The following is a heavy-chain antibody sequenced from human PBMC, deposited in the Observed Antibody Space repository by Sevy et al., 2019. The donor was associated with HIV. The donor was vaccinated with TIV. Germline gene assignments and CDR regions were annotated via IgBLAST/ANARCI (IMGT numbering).Heavy chain of an antibody. CDR2: ISYSGST. CDR3: ARRAYSGYDLGSKAGAFDY. V-gene: IGHV4-31*03. D-gene: IGHD5-12*01. J-gene: IGHJ4*02. Sequence: SETLSLTCSVSGAFISSTYYWTWIRQHPGKGLEWIGDISYSGSTYLNPSLKSRVTISLDTSKNQFSLKVSSVTAADTDIYYWARRAYSGYDLGSKAGAFDYWGQGTLVTVSS. CDR1: GAFISSTYY.